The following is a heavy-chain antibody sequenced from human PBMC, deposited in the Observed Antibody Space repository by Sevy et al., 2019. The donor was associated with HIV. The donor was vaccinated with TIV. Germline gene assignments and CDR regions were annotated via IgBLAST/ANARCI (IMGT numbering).Heavy chain of an antibody. J-gene: IGHJ4*02. Sequence: GGCLRLSCAASGFSFSGYGMRWVRQAPGKGLEWVAVIWYDGTNKEYADSVKGRFTISRDNSKNTLYLQMNSLRAEDTAVYYCAREHIAVAGIGYYFDNWGQGTLVTVSS. CDR3: AREHIAVAGIGYYFDN. D-gene: IGHD6-19*01. CDR1: GFSFSGYG. CDR2: IWYDGTNK. V-gene: IGHV3-33*01.